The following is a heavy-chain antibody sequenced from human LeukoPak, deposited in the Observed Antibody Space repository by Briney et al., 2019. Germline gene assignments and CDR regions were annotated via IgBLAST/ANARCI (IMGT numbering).Heavy chain of an antibody. CDR1: GGSISSSSYY. Sequence: PSETLSLTCTVSGGSISSSSYYWGWIRQPPGKGLEWIGSIYYSGSTYYNPSLKSRVTISVDTSKNQFSLKLSPVTAADTAVYYCARRNHYDSSGYYQYFDYWGQGTLVTVSS. D-gene: IGHD3-22*01. J-gene: IGHJ4*02. V-gene: IGHV4-39*01. CDR3: ARRNHYDSSGYYQYFDY. CDR2: IYYSGST.